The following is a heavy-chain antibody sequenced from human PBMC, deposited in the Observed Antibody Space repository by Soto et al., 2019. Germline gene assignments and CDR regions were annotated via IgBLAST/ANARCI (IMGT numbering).Heavy chain of an antibody. V-gene: IGHV4-31*03. CDR2: IYHSGGA. CDR1: GDSITSGGYY. Sequence: PSETLSLTCTVSGDSITSGGYYWSWLRQQPGKGLEWIGYIYHSGGASYNPSLRGRAVISIDTSKNQFFLRMNDVNAADTATYYCARDYYGAGSQYYYYGLEVWGQGTTVTVSS. D-gene: IGHD2-21*01. CDR3: ARDYYGAGSQYYYYGLEV. J-gene: IGHJ6*02.